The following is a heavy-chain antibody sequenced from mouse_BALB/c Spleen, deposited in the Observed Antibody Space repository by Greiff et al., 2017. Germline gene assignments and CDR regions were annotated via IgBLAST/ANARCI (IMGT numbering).Heavy chain of an antibody. CDR2: ISSGGST. J-gene: IGHJ1*01. D-gene: IGHD2-13*01. Sequence: EVQVVESGGGLVKPGGSLKLSCAASGFTFSSYAMSWVRQTPEKRLEWVASISSGGSTYYPDSVKGRFTISRDNARNILYLQMSSLRSEDTAMYYCARGEGGGDYPYWYFDVWGAGTTVTVSS. CDR3: ARGEGGGDYPYWYFDV. CDR1: GFTFSSYA. V-gene: IGHV5-6-5*01.